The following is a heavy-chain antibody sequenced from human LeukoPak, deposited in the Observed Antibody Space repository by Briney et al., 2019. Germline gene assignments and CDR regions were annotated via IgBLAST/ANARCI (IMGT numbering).Heavy chain of an antibody. D-gene: IGHD5-24*01. V-gene: IGHV1-2*02. Sequence: GASVKVSCKASGYAFTAYYMHWVRQAPGQGLEWMGWISPNSGGTNYAQKLQGRVTMTTDTSTSTAYMELRSLRSDDTAVYYCARTKDGYNDAFDIWGQGTMVTVSS. CDR3: ARTKDGYNDAFDI. CDR2: ISPNSGGT. J-gene: IGHJ3*02. CDR1: GYAFTAYY.